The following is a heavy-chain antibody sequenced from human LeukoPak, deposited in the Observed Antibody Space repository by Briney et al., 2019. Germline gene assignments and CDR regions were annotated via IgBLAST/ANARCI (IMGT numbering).Heavy chain of an antibody. CDR2: IRDSGGST. V-gene: IGHV3-23*01. Sequence: GGSLRLSCAASGFSFSSYAMSWVRQAPGKGLEWVSAIRDSGGSTYYADSVKGRFTISRDNSKNTLYLQMNSLRAEDTAVYYCANALGYYGSGSYRNNYGMDVWGQGTTVTVSS. CDR3: ANALGYYGSGSYRNNYGMDV. CDR1: GFSFSSYA. D-gene: IGHD3-10*01. J-gene: IGHJ6*02.